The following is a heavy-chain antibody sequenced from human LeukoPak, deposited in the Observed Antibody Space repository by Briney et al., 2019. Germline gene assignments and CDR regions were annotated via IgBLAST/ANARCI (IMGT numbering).Heavy chain of an antibody. CDR1: GFTFSSYA. V-gene: IGHV3-30-3*01. CDR3: ARSYGDYGRAFDY. CDR2: ISYDGSNK. J-gene: IGHJ4*02. Sequence: GGSLRLSCAASGFTFSSYAMHWVRQAPGKGLEWVAVISYDGSNKYYADSVKGRSTISRDNSKNTLYLQMNSLRAEDTAVYYCARSYGDYGRAFDYWGQGTLVTVSS. D-gene: IGHD4-17*01.